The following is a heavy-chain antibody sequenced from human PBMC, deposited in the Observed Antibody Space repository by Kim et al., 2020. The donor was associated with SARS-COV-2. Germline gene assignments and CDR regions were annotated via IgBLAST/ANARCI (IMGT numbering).Heavy chain of an antibody. Sequence: ASVKVSCKASGYTFTSYAIHWVRQAPGQRLEWMGWINGGNGKTKYSQKFQGRVTFSRDTSASTAYMELSSLRSEDKAVYYCARDGLIGSTGYYYYYIDVWGQGTTVTVSS. CDR3: ARDGLIGSTGYYYYYIDV. CDR2: INGGNGKT. CDR1: GYTFTSYA. V-gene: IGHV1-3*01. D-gene: IGHD1-7*01. J-gene: IGHJ6*03.